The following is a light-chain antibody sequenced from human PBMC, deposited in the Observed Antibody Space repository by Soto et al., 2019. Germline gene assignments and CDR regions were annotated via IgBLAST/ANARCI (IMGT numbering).Light chain of an antibody. CDR3: AAWDDSLYGLG. Sequence: QAVVTQPPSASGTPGQRVTISCSGSSSNIGSNTVNWYQQLPGTAPKLLIYNNNQRPSGVPDRFSVSKSGSSASLAVSGLKSEDEADYYCAAWDDSLYGLGFGTGTKVTVL. CDR1: SSNIGSNT. V-gene: IGLV1-44*01. J-gene: IGLJ1*01. CDR2: NNN.